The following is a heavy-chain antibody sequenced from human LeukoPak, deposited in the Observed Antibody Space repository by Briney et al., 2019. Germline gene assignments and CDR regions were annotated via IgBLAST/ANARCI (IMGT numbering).Heavy chain of an antibody. Sequence: ASVKVSCKASGYTFSNYGISWVRQAPGQGLEWMGWISTYYGSAIYAQKLQGRVTMTTDTSTDTVYMELRSLRSDDTAMFYCARFGYYDSSGYHRYFQHWGQGTLVTVSS. CDR3: ARFGYYDSSGYHRYFQH. CDR2: ISTYYGSA. D-gene: IGHD3-22*01. J-gene: IGHJ1*01. V-gene: IGHV1-18*01. CDR1: GYTFSNYG.